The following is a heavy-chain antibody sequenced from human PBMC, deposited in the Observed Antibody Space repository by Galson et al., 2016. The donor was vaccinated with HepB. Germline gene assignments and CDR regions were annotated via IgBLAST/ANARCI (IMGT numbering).Heavy chain of an antibody. D-gene: IGHD3-22*01. CDR3: ASSGYYSDLNY. Sequence: SVKVSCKASGNTFTGDYLHWVRQAPGRGLEWMGRVNPHSGSTVYEQKFRGGITMTRDTAIGTAYMELNRLTSDDTAVYFCASSGYYSDLNYWGQGTLVTVSS. CDR1: GNTFTGDY. J-gene: IGHJ4*02. V-gene: IGHV1-2*06. CDR2: VNPHSGST.